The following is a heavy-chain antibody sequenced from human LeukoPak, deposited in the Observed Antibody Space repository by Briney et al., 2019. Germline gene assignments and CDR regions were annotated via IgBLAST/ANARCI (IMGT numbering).Heavy chain of an antibody. CDR3: ARDSYSSSWPSIDY. CDR2: ISTSGEST. Sequence: GGSLRLSCAASGFTFSSYGMSWVRQAPGQGLEWVSAISTSGESTYYADSVKGHFTISRDNSKNTLYLQMNSLRAEDTAVYYCARDSYSSSWPSIDYWGQGTLVTVSS. V-gene: IGHV3-23*01. CDR1: GFTFSSYG. D-gene: IGHD6-13*01. J-gene: IGHJ4*02.